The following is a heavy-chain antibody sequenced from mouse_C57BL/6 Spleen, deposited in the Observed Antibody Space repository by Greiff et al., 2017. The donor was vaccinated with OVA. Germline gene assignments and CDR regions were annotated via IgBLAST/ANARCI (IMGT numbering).Heavy chain of an antibody. D-gene: IGHD2-1*01. J-gene: IGHJ2*01. CDR3: ARQGGNYASFDY. CDR2: INPGSGGT. V-gene: IGHV1-54*01. Sequence: VKLMESGAELVRPGTSVKVSCKASGYAFTNYLIEWVKQRPGQGLEWIGVINPGSGGTNYNEKFKGKATLTADKSSSTAYMQLSSLTSEDSAVYFCARQGGNYASFDYWGQGTTLTVSS. CDR1: GYAFTNYL.